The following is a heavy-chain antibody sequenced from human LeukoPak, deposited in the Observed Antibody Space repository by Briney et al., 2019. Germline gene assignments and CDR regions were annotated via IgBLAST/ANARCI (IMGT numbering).Heavy chain of an antibody. V-gene: IGHV4-4*07. Sequence: PSETLSLTCTVSGGSISSYYWSWIRQPAGKGLEWIGRIYTSGSTNYNPPLKSRVTMSVDTSKNQFSLKLSSVTAADTAVYYCERERLDCTNGVCYFFDYWGQGTLVTVSS. D-gene: IGHD2-8*01. CDR2: IYTSGST. CDR3: ERERLDCTNGVCYFFDY. J-gene: IGHJ4*02. CDR1: GGSISSYY.